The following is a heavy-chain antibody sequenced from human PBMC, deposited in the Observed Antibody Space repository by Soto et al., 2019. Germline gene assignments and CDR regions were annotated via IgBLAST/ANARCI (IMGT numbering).Heavy chain of an antibody. J-gene: IGHJ4*02. CDR2: MNPNSGNT. Sequence: ASVKISCKASGYNFNTFDIYWVRQATGHGLEWMGWMNPNSGNTGYAQELRGRVTMTRNTSNTTAYMELTSLTSGDTGVYYCAGGNFRYWGQGTLVTVSS. CDR1: GYNFNTFD. CDR3: AGGNFRY. V-gene: IGHV1-8*02.